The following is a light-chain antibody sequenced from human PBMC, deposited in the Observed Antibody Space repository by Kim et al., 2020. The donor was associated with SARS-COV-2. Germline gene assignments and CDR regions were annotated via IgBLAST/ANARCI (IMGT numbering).Light chain of an antibody. V-gene: IGKV1-39*01. CDR1: QTISTY. CDR3: QQTYGTPT. Sequence: SASVGDRVTITCRASQTISTYLKWYHQTPGKAPKLLIYATSNLQNGVPSRFSGSGSRTDFTLTISSLQPEDFAIYYCQQTYGTPTFGQGTKLEI. J-gene: IGKJ2*01. CDR2: ATS.